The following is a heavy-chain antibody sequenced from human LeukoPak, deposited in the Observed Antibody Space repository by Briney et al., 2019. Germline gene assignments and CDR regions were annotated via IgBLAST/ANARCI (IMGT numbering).Heavy chain of an antibody. J-gene: IGHJ4*02. CDR3: ARTNRISYGDY. D-gene: IGHD3-16*01. CDR1: GYTFTSYY. V-gene: IGHV1-46*01. Sequence: ASVRVSCKASGYTFTSYYMHWVRQAPGQGLEWMGIINPSGGSTSYAQKFQGRVTMTRDMSTSTVYMELSSLRSEDTAVYYCARTNRISYGDYWGQGTLVTVSS. CDR2: INPSGGST.